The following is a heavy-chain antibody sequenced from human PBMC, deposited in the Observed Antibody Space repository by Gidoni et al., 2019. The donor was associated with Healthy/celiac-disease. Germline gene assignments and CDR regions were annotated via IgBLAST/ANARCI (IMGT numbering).Heavy chain of an antibody. V-gene: IGHV4-34*01. Sequence: QVQLQQWGAGLLKPSETLSLTCAVYGGSFRGYYWRWLRQPPGKGLEWIGEINHSGSTNYNPSLKSRVTISVDTSKNQFVLKLSSVTAADTAVYYCARVGSYCSSTSCYPGSLDYYGMDVWGQGTTVTVSS. CDR1: GGSFRGYY. CDR3: ARVGSYCSSTSCYPGSLDYYGMDV. D-gene: IGHD2-2*01. J-gene: IGHJ6*02. CDR2: INHSGST.